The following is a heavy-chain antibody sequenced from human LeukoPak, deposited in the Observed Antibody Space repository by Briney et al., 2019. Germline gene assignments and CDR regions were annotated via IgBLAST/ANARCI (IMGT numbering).Heavy chain of an antibody. CDR3: ARDRLPPLGAFDI. CDR2: IYSGGNT. D-gene: IGHD3-16*01. J-gene: IGHJ3*02. Sequence: GGSLRLSCAASGFTFSSNFMSWVRQAPGKGLEWVSVIYSGGNTYYADYVKGRFTISRDNSKNTLYLQMNSLRAEDTAVYHCARDRLPPLGAFDIWGQGTMVTVSS. CDR1: GFTFSSNF. V-gene: IGHV3-66*01.